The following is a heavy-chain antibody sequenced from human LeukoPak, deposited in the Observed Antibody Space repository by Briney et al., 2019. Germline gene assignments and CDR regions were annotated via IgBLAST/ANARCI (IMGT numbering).Heavy chain of an antibody. Sequence: GGSLRLSCAASGFTFSSYSMNWVRQAPGKGLEWVSSISSSSKYIYYADSVKGRFTISRDNAKNSLYLQMNSLRAEDTAVYYCAREPFWSGYYSNLHFDYWGQGTLVTVSS. CDR1: GFTFSSYS. V-gene: IGHV3-21*01. D-gene: IGHD3-3*01. CDR2: ISSSSKYI. J-gene: IGHJ4*02. CDR3: AREPFWSGYYSNLHFDY.